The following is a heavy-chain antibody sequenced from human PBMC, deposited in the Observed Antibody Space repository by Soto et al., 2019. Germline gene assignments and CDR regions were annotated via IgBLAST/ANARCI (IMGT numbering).Heavy chain of an antibody. J-gene: IGHJ4*02. CDR2: INPNSGGT. V-gene: IGHV1-2*04. Sequence: ASVKVSCKASGYTFTGYYMRWVRQAPGQGLEWMGWINPNSGGTNYAQKFQGWVTMTRDTSISTAYMELSRLRSDDTAVYYCARSVAEMATSIFDYWGQGTLVTVSS. CDR3: ARSVAEMATSIFDY. CDR1: GYTFTGYY. D-gene: IGHD5-12*01.